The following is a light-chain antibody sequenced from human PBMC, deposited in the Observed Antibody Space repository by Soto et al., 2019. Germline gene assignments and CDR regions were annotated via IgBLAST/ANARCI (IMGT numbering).Light chain of an antibody. CDR2: KAS. CDR3: QQYNSYSLWT. CDR1: LTISSW. Sequence: DIQMTQSPSTLSASVGDRVTITCRASLTISSWLAWYQQKQGKAPKRLIYKASSVESGVPSRFSGSGSGTEFALTISSLQPDDFATYYCQQYNSYSLWTFGQGTKVDIK. V-gene: IGKV1-5*03. J-gene: IGKJ1*01.